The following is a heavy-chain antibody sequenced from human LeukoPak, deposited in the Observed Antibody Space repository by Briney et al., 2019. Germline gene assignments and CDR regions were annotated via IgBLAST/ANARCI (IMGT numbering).Heavy chain of an antibody. V-gene: IGHV3-48*01. CDR2: ISSSSSTI. CDR3: ARVEYCSSTSCWGNYYYMDV. D-gene: IGHD2-2*01. J-gene: IGHJ6*03. CDR1: GFTFSSYS. Sequence: GGSLRLSCAASGFTFSSYSMNWVRQAPGKGLERVSYISSSSSTIYYADSVKGRFTISRDNAKNSLYLQMNSLRAEDTAVYYCARVEYCSSTSCWGNYYYMDVWGKGTTVTVSS.